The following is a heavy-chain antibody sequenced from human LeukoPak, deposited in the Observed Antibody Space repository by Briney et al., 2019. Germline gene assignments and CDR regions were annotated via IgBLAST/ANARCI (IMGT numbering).Heavy chain of an antibody. Sequence: GGSLRLSCAASGFTFSSYGMSWVRQAPGKGLEWVSGINWNGDSTGYADSVKGRFTVSRDNAKNSVYLQMNSLRAEDTALYYCARGGGSGWYLLLVYWGQGTLVTVSS. J-gene: IGHJ4*02. CDR3: ARGGGSGWYLLLVY. V-gene: IGHV3-20*04. CDR1: GFTFSSYG. CDR2: INWNGDST. D-gene: IGHD6-19*01.